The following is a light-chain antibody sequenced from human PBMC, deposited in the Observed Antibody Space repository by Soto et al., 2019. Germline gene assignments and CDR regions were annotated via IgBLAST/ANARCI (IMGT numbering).Light chain of an antibody. Sequence: EIVLTQSPGTLSLSPGESATLSRRASQRVSSSYFAWYQQKPGQAPRLLIYGASSRATGIPDRFSGSGSGTDFTLTISRLEPEDFVLYYCQQCGSSPTFGQGTRLVI. CDR2: GAS. V-gene: IGKV3-20*01. CDR1: QRVSSSY. J-gene: IGKJ5*01. CDR3: QQCGSSPT.